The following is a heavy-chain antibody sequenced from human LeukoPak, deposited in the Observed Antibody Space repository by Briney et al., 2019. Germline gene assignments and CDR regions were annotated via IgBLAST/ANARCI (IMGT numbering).Heavy chain of an antibody. D-gene: IGHD6-6*01. CDR1: GFTFSSYW. V-gene: IGHV3-7*01. CDR3: ARHREGGVAARPWWFDP. J-gene: IGHJ5*02. CDR2: IKQDGSEK. Sequence: GGSLRLSCAASGFTFSSYWMSWVRQAPGKGLEWVANIKQDGSEKYYVDSVKGRFTISRDNAKNSLYLQMNSLRAEDTAVYYCARHREGGVAARPWWFDPWGQGTLVTVSS.